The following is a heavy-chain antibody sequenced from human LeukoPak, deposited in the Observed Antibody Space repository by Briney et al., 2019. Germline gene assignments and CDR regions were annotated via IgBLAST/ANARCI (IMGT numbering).Heavy chain of an antibody. CDR1: GGSISSGGYS. CDR3: AREVAGTGRVDY. Sequence: KTSQTLSLTCAVSGGSISSGGYSWSWIRQPPGKGLEWIGYIYHSGSTYYNPSLKSRVTISVDRSKNQFSLKLSSVTAADTAVYYCAREVAGTGRVDYWGQGTPVTVSS. CDR2: IYHSGST. V-gene: IGHV4-30-2*01. D-gene: IGHD6-19*01. J-gene: IGHJ4*02.